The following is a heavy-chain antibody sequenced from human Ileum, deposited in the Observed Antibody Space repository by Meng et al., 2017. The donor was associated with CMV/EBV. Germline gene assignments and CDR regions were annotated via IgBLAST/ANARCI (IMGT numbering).Heavy chain of an antibody. CDR1: EFTFSGYW. V-gene: IGHV3-7*01. D-gene: IGHD3-22*01. Sequence: GESLKISCAASEFTFSGYWMSWVRQAPGKGLEWVANIKQDGSEKYYVDSVKGRFTISRDDAKNSLYLQMNSLRAEDTAVYYCAREIGRPTYNYDRSGPGAFDIWGQGTMVTVSS. J-gene: IGHJ3*02. CDR2: IKQDGSEK. CDR3: AREIGRPTYNYDRSGPGAFDI.